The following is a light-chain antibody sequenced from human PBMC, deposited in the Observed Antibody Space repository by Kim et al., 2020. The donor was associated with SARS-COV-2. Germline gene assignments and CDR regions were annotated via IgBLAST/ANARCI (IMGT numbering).Light chain of an antibody. Sequence: EIVLTQSPATLSLSPGERATLSCRASRIVTTNLAWYHQKPGQPPRLLTYDASNRATGIPARFSGSGSGTEFTLTISSLEPEDFAVYYCQQRESWPLTFGGGTKVDIK. CDR2: DAS. CDR1: RIVTTN. CDR3: QQRESWPLT. V-gene: IGKV3-11*01. J-gene: IGKJ4*01.